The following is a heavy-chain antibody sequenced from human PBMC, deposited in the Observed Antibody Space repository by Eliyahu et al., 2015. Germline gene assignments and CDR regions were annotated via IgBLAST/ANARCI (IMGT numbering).Heavy chain of an antibody. CDR3: ARRVSSSGGRAFDI. Sequence: QVQLVESGGGLVQPGGSLRLSCAASGFTFSDYYMTWTRQAPGKGLEWVAYISGSGSSVYYPDSMRGRFTISRDNAKNSLYLQMDSLRAEDTAVYYCARRVSSSGGRAFDIWGHGTMVTVSS. D-gene: IGHD6-6*01. CDR2: ISGSGSSV. J-gene: IGHJ3*02. V-gene: IGHV3-11*01. CDR1: GFTFSDYY.